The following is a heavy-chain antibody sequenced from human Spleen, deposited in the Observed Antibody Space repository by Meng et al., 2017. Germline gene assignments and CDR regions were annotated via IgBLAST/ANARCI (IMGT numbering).Heavy chain of an antibody. V-gene: IGHV1-18*04. Sequence: QVQLVQAGAEVRKPGSSVKVTCKATGDTLTNYGLSWVRQTPGQGLEWMGWISPYNDNTNYAKKVRGRLTVTTDTSTTTAYMELRSLRFDDTAVYYCARGQGGFDYWGQGTLVTVSS. CDR2: ISPYNDNT. CDR1: GDTLTNYG. CDR3: ARGQGGFDY. D-gene: IGHD3-16*01. J-gene: IGHJ4*02.